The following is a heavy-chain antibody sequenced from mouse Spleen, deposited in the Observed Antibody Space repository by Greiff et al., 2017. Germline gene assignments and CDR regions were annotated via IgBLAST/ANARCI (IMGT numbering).Heavy chain of an antibody. V-gene: IGHV10-1*01. CDR2: IRSKSNNYAT. D-gene: IGHD1-1*01. J-gene: IGHJ2*01. CDR1: GFSFNTYA. CDR3: VRQGYGSSYGSFDY. Sequence: GGGLVQPKGSLKLSCAASGFSFNTYAMNWVRQAPGKGLEWVARIRSKSNNYATYYADSVKDRFTISRDDSESMLYLQMNNLKTEDTAMYYCVRQGYGSSYGSFDYWGQGTTLTVSS.